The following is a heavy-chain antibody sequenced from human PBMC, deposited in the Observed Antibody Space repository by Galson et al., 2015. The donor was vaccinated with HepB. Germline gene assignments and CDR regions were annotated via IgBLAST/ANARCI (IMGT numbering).Heavy chain of an antibody. CDR3: ARDGKGSSWSLDY. V-gene: IGHV4-39*07. Sequence: LSLTCTVSGGSISSSSYYWGWIRQPPGKGLEWIGSIYYSGSTYYNPSLKSRVTISVDTSKNQFSLKLSSVTAADTAVYYCARDGKGSSWSLDYWGQGTLVTVSS. CDR1: GGSISSSSYY. J-gene: IGHJ4*02. D-gene: IGHD6-13*01. CDR2: IYYSGST.